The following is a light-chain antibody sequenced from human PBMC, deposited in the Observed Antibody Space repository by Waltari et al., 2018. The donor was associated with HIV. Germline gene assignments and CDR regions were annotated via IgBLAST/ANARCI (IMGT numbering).Light chain of an antibody. J-gene: IGLJ1*01. Sequence: QSALTQPRSVSGSPGQSVTISCTGTSSDVGDYNSVPWYQQHPGKAPKLMIYDVSTWPSVVPDLFSGSKSGNTASLTISGLQAEDEADYYCCSYAGTYTYVFGTGTKVTVL. CDR1: SSDVGDYNS. V-gene: IGLV2-11*01. CDR2: DVS. CDR3: CSYAGTYTYV.